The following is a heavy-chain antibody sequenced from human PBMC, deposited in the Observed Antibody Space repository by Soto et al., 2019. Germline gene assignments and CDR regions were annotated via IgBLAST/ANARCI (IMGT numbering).Heavy chain of an antibody. CDR3: ARGPRGLYGNDY. CDR2: INMDGSST. CDR1: GFTFSGDW. J-gene: IGHJ4*02. D-gene: IGHD4-4*01. V-gene: IGHV3-74*01. Sequence: GSLRLSCAASGFTFSGDWMHWVRQAAGKGLVWVSRINMDGSSTNYADSVKGRFTISRDNAKNTLYLQMNSLRADDTAVYYCARGPRGLYGNDYWGQGALVTVSS.